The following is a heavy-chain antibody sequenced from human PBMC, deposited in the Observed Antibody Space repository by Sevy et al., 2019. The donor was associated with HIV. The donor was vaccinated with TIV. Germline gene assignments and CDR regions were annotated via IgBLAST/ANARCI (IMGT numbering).Heavy chain of an antibody. D-gene: IGHD4-17*01. CDR2: INPNSGGT. J-gene: IGHJ6*03. CDR1: GYTFTGYY. CDR3: ARGARLGYYYYMDV. V-gene: IGHV1-2*04. Sequence: TSVKVSCKASGYTFTGYYMHWVRQAPGQGLEWMGWINPNSGGTNYAQKFQGWVTMTRDTSISTAYMELSRLRSDDTAVYYCARGARLGYYYYMDVWGKGTTVTVSS.